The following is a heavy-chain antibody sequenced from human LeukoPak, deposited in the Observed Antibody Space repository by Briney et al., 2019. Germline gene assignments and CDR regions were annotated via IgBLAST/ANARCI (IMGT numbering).Heavy chain of an antibody. D-gene: IGHD5-18*01. CDR2: INPNSGGT. V-gene: IGHV1-2*04. CDR1: GYTFTGYY. Sequence: ASVKVSCKASGYTFTGYYMHWVRQAPGQGLEWMGWINPNSGGTNYAQKFQGWVTMTRDTSISTAYMELSRLRSDDTAVYYCARASRDTAVVTGLDYWGQGTLVTVSS. CDR3: ARASRDTAVVTGLDY. J-gene: IGHJ4*02.